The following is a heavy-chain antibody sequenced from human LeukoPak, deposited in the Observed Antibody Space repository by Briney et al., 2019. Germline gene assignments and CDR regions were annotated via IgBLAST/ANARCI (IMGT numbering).Heavy chain of an antibody. V-gene: IGHV3-74*01. CDR2: ISSDGSYT. CDR1: GFTLSTYW. CDR3: VRDGERSFDI. J-gene: IGHJ3*02. Sequence: GGSLRLSCAASGFTLSTYWMHWGRQAPGKGLVWVSYISSDGSYTSYADSVKGRITISRDSAKNTLYLQMNSLRAEDTAVYYCVRDGERSFDIRGQGTMVTVSS. D-gene: IGHD2-21*01.